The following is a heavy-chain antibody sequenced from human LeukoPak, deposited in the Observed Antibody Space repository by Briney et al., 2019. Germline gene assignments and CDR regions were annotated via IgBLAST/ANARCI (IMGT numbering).Heavy chain of an antibody. V-gene: IGHV4-4*07. D-gene: IGHD2-15*01. CDR3: ARALVPGSCSGGSCYPNHWFDP. Sequence: SETLSLTCTVSGGSISNYYWSWIRQPAGKGLEWIGRIYPGGSTNYNPSLKSRVTMPVDTSRNQFSLNLTSVTAADTAVYYCARALVPGSCSGGSCYPNHWFDPWGQGTLVTVSS. CDR1: GGSISNYY. J-gene: IGHJ5*02. CDR2: IYPGGST.